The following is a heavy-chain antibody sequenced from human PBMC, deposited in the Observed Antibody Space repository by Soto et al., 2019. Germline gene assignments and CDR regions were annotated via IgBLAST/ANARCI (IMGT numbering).Heavy chain of an antibody. CDR1: GYTFTSYA. CDR3: ARGGYSYGYRYYYGMDV. D-gene: IGHD5-18*01. V-gene: IGHV1-3*01. CDR2: INAGNGNT. J-gene: IGHJ6*02. Sequence: GASVKVSCKASGYTFTSYAMHWVRQAPGQRLEWMGWINAGNGNTKYSQKFQGRVTITRDTSASTAYMELSSLRSEDTAVYYCARGGYSYGYRYYYGMDVWGQGTTVTVSS.